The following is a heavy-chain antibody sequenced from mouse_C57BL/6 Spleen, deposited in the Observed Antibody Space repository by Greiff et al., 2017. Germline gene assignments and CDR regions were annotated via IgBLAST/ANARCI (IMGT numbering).Heavy chain of an antibody. Sequence: EVQLMESEEGLVQPGSSMKLSCTASGFTFSDYYLAWVRQVPEKGLEWVANINYDGSSTYYLDSLKSRFIISRDNATNILNMQMSMLTSEDTAKYDGARDRGYTGYFDVWGTGTTVTVSS. J-gene: IGHJ1*03. D-gene: IGHD2-2*01. CDR2: INYDGSST. CDR1: GFTFSDYY. V-gene: IGHV5-16*01. CDR3: ARDRGYTGYFDV.